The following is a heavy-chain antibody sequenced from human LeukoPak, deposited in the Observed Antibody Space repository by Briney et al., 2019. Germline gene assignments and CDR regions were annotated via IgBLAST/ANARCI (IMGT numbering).Heavy chain of an antibody. V-gene: IGHV1-3*01. CDR1: GYTFTSYT. D-gene: IGHD3-22*01. CDR3: AREGHYDRSGYAFDM. J-gene: IGHJ3*02. CDR2: INGGNGNT. Sequence: EASVKVSCKASGYTFTSYTMHWVRQAPGQRLEWMGWINGGNGNTKYSEKFQGRVTIIRDTSASTAYMELSSLRSEDTAVYYCAREGHYDRSGYAFDMWGQGTMVTVSS.